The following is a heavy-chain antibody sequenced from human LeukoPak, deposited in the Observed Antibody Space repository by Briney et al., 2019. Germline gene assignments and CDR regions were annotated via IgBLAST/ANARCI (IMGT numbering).Heavy chain of an antibody. D-gene: IGHD3-3*01. CDR3: ARAFWSGYSPSEFDY. CDR2: ISSSSSYI. V-gene: IGHV3-21*01. Sequence: GGPLRLSCAASGFTFSSYSMNWVRQAPGKGLEWVSSISSSSSYIYYADSVKGRFTISRDNAKNSLYLQMNSLRAEDTAVYYCARAFWSGYSPSEFDYWGQGTLVTVSS. CDR1: GFTFSSYS. J-gene: IGHJ4*02.